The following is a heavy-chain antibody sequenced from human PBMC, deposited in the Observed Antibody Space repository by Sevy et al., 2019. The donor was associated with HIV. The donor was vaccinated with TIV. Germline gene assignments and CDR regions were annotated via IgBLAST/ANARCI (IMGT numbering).Heavy chain of an antibody. Sequence: GGSLRLSCAASGFTFSSYAMHWVRQAPGKGLEWVAVISYDGSNKNYAHSVKGRFTISRDNSKNMLYLQMNSLRAEDTAVYYCAGVAGPLSGRVYFDYWGQGTLVTVSS. J-gene: IGHJ4*02. V-gene: IGHV3-30-3*01. CDR2: ISYDGSNK. D-gene: IGHD2-8*02. CDR3: AGVAGPLSGRVYFDY. CDR1: GFTFSSYA.